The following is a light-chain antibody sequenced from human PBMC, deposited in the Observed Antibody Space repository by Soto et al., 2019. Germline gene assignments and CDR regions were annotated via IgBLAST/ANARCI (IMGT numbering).Light chain of an antibody. CDR3: QQYNNWPLT. V-gene: IGKV3-15*01. J-gene: IGKJ4*01. Sequence: EKVMPQSPATLSASPGERATLSCRASQSVSSDLAWYQQKPGQAPRLLIYGASTRVTGIPARFSGSGSGTEFTLTISSLQSEDFAFYYCQQYNNWPLTFGGGTKVDIK. CDR2: GAS. CDR1: QSVSSD.